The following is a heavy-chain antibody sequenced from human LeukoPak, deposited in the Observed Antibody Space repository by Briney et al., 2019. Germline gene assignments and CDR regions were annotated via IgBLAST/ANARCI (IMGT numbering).Heavy chain of an antibody. J-gene: IGHJ6*02. CDR3: AKVESCSTTSCYRGYGMDV. CDR2: ISGSGGST. Sequence: GGSLRLSCAASGFTFSSYAMSWVRQAPGKGLEWVSAISGSGGSTYYADSVKGRFTISRDNSKNTLFLQMSSLRAEDTAVYFCAKVESCSTTSCYRGYGMDVWGQGTTVTVPS. D-gene: IGHD2-2*02. V-gene: IGHV3-23*01. CDR1: GFTFSSYA.